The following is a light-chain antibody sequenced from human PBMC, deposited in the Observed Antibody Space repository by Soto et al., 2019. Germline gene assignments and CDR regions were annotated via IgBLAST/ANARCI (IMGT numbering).Light chain of an antibody. CDR1: RSNIGAGYD. J-gene: IGLJ1*01. CDR3: QSYDDSLSGSGV. V-gene: IGLV1-40*01. Sequence: QSVLTQPPSVSGAPGQTVTISCTGSRSNIGAGYDIHWYQFLPGTAPKLLIYSFNKRPSRIPDRFSGSKSGTSASLAITGLQPEDEADYYCQSYDDSLSGSGVFGTGTKLTVL. CDR2: SFN.